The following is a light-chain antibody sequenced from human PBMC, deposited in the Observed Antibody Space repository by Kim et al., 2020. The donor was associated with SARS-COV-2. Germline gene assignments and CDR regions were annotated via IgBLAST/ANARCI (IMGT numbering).Light chain of an antibody. V-gene: IGLV2-11*01. CDR1: SSGVGGYNY. CDR2: DVS. Sequence: GQSVTFSCTGTSSGVGGYNYVSWYQQHPDKAPQLMIYDVSKRPSGVPDRFSGSKSGNTASLTISGLQAEDEADYYCCSYAGSYTYVFGTGPKVTVL. J-gene: IGLJ1*01. CDR3: CSYAGSYTYV.